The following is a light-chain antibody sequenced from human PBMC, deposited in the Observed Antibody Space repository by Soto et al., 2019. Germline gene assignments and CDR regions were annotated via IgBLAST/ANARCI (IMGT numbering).Light chain of an antibody. V-gene: IGLV2-11*01. J-gene: IGLJ3*02. Sequence: QSALTQPRSVSGSPGQSVTISCTGTSSDVGGYNYVSWHQQHPGKAPKLMIYDVSQRPSGVPDRFSGSKSGNTASLTISGLQAEDEADYYCCSYAGSPTVFDGGTQLTVL. CDR3: CSYAGSPTV. CDR2: DVS. CDR1: SSDVGGYNY.